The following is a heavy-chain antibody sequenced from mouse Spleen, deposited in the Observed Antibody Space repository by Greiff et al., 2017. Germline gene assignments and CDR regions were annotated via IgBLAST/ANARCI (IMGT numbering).Heavy chain of an antibody. V-gene: IGHV1-9*01. D-gene: IGHD1-1*01. CDR3: ASSSYVPYYFDY. Sequence: VKLVESGAELMKPGASVKISCKATGYTFSSYWIEWVKQRPGHGLEWIGEILPGSGSTNYNEKFKGKATFTADTSSNTAYMQLSSLTSEDSAVYYCASSSYVPYYFDYWGQGTTLTVSS. CDR1: GYTFSSYW. CDR2: ILPGSGST. J-gene: IGHJ2*01.